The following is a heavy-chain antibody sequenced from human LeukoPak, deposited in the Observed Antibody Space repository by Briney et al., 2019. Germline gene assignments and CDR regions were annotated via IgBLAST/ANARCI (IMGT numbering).Heavy chain of an antibody. CDR1: GYTFTSYC. J-gene: IGHJ6*03. Sequence: GASVKVSCKASGYTFTSYCISWVRQAPGQGLEWMGWISAYNGNTNYAQKLQGRVTMTTDTSTSTAYMELRSLRSDDTAVYYCARGWDYVFWSGLPYYMDVWGKGTTVTVSS. CDR2: ISAYNGNT. V-gene: IGHV1-18*01. D-gene: IGHD3-3*01. CDR3: ARGWDYVFWSGLPYYMDV.